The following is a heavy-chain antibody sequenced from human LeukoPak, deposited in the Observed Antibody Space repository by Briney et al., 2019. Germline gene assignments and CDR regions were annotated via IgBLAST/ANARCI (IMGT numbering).Heavy chain of an antibody. CDR3: ARAVLPNRNAVHI. D-gene: IGHD2/OR15-2a*01. Sequence: PGGSLRLSCAASGFTLSNYWMHWVRHAPGKGLVGVSRISDDGTTTNYADSVKGRFTISTDNAKNTLYLQMNSLRHEDTAVYYCARAVLPNRNAVHIWGQGTMVTVSS. CDR2: ISDDGTTT. CDR1: GFTLSNYW. J-gene: IGHJ3*02. V-gene: IGHV3-74*01.